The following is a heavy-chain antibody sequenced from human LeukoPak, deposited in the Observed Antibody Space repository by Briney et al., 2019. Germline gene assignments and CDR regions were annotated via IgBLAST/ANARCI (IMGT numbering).Heavy chain of an antibody. J-gene: IGHJ5*02. Sequence: SETLSLTCTVSGGSVSSSNYYWGWVRQPPGKGLEWIGSAYYPGRVDLISPLKSRVTVSLDTSKNQFSLQLTSVAPEDTAIYYCAIIDIAMIRGFSWGRGALVIVSS. CDR1: GGSVSSSNYY. V-gene: IGHV4-39*07. CDR2: AYYPGRV. D-gene: IGHD2-15*01. CDR3: AIIDIAMIRGFS.